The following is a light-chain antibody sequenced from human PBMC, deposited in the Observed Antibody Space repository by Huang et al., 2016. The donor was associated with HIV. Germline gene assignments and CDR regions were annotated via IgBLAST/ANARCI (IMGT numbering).Light chain of an antibody. J-gene: IGKJ1*01. V-gene: IGKV1-6*01. CDR3: LQDYNYPWT. CDR2: AAS. Sequence: AIQMTQSPSSLSASVGDRVTITCRANQDIRNDLGWYQQKPGKAPKLLIYAASSLQSGVPARFSGSGSGTDFTLTISSLQPEDFATYDCLQDYNYPWTFGQGTKVEIK. CDR1: QDIRND.